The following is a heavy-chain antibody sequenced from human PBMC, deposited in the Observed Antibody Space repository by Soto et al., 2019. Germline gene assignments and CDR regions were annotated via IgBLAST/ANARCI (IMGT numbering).Heavy chain of an antibody. D-gene: IGHD4-4*01. CDR3: ASPYSTEGGDYYYGMDV. CDR1: GGTFSSYA. J-gene: IGHJ6*02. V-gene: IGHV1-69*13. Sequence: SVKVSCKASGGTFSSYAISWVRQAPGQGLEWMGGIIPIFGTANYAQKFQGRVTITADESTSTAYMELSSLRSEDTAVYYCASPYSTEGGDYYYGMDVWGQGTTVTVSS. CDR2: IIPIFGTA.